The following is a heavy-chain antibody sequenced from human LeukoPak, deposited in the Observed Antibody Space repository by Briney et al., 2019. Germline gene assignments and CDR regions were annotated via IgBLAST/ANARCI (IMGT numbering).Heavy chain of an antibody. CDR2: IKQDGSEK. D-gene: IGHD6-13*01. V-gene: IGHV3-7*01. CDR3: ARAWYSSSWYGLYFDY. Sequence: GGSLRLSCAASGFTFSSYWMSWVRRAPGKGLEWVANIKQDGSEKYYVDSVEGRFTISRDNAKNSLYLQMNSLRAEDTAVYYCARAWYSSSWYGLYFDYWGQGTLVTVSS. J-gene: IGHJ4*02. CDR1: GFTFSSYW.